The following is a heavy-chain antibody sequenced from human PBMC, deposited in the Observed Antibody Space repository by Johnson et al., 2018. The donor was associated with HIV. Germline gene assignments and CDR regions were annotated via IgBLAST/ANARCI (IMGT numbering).Heavy chain of an antibody. V-gene: IGHV3-20*04. CDR3: ARAGSYYLSDAFDI. CDR1: RFTFDDYG. CDR2: INWNGGST. D-gene: IGHD1-26*01. J-gene: IGHJ3*02. Sequence: AQLVESGGGLAQPVGSLRLSCAASRFTFDDYGMSWVRQAPWKGLEWVSGINWNGGSTGYADSVKGRFTISRDNAKNSLYLQMNSLRAEDTAGYYCARAGSYYLSDAFDIWGQGTMVNVSS.